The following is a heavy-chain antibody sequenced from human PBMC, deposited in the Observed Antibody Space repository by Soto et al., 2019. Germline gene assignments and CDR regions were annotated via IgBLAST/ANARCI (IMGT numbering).Heavy chain of an antibody. Sequence: EVQLVESGGGLVQPGGSLRLSCAASGFTFSSYWMHWVRQAPGKGLVWVSRISSDGSSTSYAVSVKGRFTISRDNAKNTLYLQMNSLRAEDTAVYYCARDPGGTVMDVWGKGTTVTVSS. CDR3: ARDPGGTVMDV. V-gene: IGHV3-74*01. J-gene: IGHJ6*03. CDR1: GFTFSSYW. CDR2: ISSDGSST. D-gene: IGHD4-17*01.